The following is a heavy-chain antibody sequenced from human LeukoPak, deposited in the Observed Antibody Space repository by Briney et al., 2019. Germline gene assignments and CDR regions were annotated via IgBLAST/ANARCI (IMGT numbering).Heavy chain of an antibody. CDR2: INPNSGGT. CDR3: ARDREGDSLYFDY. D-gene: IGHD2-21*02. CDR1: GYNFTGYY. Sequence: GASVKVSFKASGYNFTGYYMHWVRQAPGQGLEWMGWINPNSGGTNYAQKFQARVTMTRDTSFSTAYMELTSLRSDDTAVYYCARDREGDSLYFDYWGQGTLVTVSS. V-gene: IGHV1-2*02. J-gene: IGHJ4*02.